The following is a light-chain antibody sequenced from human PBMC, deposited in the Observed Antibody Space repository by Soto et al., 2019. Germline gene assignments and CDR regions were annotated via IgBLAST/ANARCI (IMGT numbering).Light chain of an antibody. CDR2: AAS. Sequence: IQMTQSPSSLAASLGDRVSITCRASQSISNYLNWYQQKPGKAPKVLIYAASSLQSGVPSRFSGSGSGTDFTLTISSLQPEDFETYYCQQSYNNPRTFGQGTKVDIK. CDR1: QSISNY. J-gene: IGKJ1*01. V-gene: IGKV1-39*01. CDR3: QQSYNNPRT.